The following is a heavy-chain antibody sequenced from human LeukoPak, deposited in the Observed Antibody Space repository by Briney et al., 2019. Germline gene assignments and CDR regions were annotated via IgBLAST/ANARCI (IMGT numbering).Heavy chain of an antibody. J-gene: IGHJ5*02. CDR1: GGSISSYY. CDR2: IYTSGST. CDR3: ARDRGRYFDWLESGFDP. V-gene: IGHV4-4*07. Sequence: SETLSLTCTVSGGSISSYYWSWIRQPAGKGLEWIGRIYTSGSTNYNPSLKSRVTMSVDTSKNQFSLKLSSVTAADTAVYYCARDRGRYFDWLESGFDPWGQGTLVTVSS. D-gene: IGHD3-9*01.